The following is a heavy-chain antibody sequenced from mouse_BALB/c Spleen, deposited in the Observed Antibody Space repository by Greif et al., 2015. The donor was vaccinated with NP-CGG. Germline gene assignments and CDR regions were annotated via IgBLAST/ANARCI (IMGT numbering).Heavy chain of an antibody. Sequence: VQLKQSGAELVKPGASVKLSCTASGFDIKDTYMHWVKQRPEQGLECIGRIDPANGNTKYDPKFQGKATIAADTSSNTAYRQLSSLTSEDADVYYCAPEYYGSSYGFDDWGQVTLVTVSA. D-gene: IGHD1-1*01. V-gene: IGHV14-3*02. CDR3: APEYYGSSYGFDD. CDR2: IDPANGNT. J-gene: IGHJ3*01. CDR1: GFDIKDTY.